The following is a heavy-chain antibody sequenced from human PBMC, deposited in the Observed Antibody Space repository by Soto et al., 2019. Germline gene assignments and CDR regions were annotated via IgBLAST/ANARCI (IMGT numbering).Heavy chain of an antibody. V-gene: IGHV4-39*01. CDR1: GGSISSSSYY. D-gene: IGHD3-10*01. J-gene: IGHJ4*02. CDR2: IYYSGST. Sequence: SETLSLTCTVSGGSISSSSYYWGWIRQPPGKGLEWIGSIYYSGSTYYNPSLKSRVTISVDTSKNQFSLKLSSVTAADTAVYYCARGRIWFGELLHKANTLYFDYWGQGTLVTVSS. CDR3: ARGRIWFGELLHKANTLYFDY.